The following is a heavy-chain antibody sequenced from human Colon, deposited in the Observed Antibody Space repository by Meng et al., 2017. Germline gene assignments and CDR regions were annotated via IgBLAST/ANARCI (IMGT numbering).Heavy chain of an antibody. J-gene: IGHJ4*02. V-gene: IGHV4-4*02. Sequence: GPVLVSPSGTLSLACAVSGGSIGNSKWWSLLRQSPGKGLEWIGEISNSGKTVYSPSLKSRVTISLDKSSNHFSLTLSPVTAADTAIYFCARERMRELGLFDYWGQGALVTVSS. CDR1: GGSIGNSKW. CDR3: ARERMRELGLFDY. CDR2: ISNSGKT. D-gene: IGHD7-27*01.